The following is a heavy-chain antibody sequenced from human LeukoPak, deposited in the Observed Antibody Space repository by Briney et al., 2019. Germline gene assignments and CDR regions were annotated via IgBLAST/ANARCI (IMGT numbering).Heavy chain of an antibody. CDR3: ARDSEYGYYFDY. J-gene: IGHJ4*02. D-gene: IGHD2-2*01. V-gene: IGHV3-48*03. CDR2: ISSSGSTI. CDR1: GFTFRSYA. Sequence: GGSLRLSCEASGFTFRSYAMNWVRQAPGKGLEWVSYISSSGSTIYYADSVKGRFTFSRDNAKNSLYLQMNSLRAEDTAVYYCARDSEYGYYFDYWGQGTLVTVSS.